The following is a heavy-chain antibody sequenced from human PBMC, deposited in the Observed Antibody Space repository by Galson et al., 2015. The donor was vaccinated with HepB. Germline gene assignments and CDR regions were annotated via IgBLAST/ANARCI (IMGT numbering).Heavy chain of an antibody. Sequence: SVTVSCKASGGTFSSYPITWVRQAPGQGLEWLGRIIPLLGTTKYSQKSQDRVTTTADKSTGTAYMELTDLTSEDTAIYYCARVGGRGHTFDYWGQGTQVTVSS. J-gene: IGHJ4*02. D-gene: IGHD2-15*01. CDR1: GGTFSSYP. V-gene: IGHV1-69*08. CDR2: IIPLLGTT. CDR3: ARVGGRGHTFDY.